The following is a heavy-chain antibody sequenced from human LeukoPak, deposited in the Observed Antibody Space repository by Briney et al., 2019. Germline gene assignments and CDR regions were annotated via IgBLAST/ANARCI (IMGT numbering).Heavy chain of an antibody. D-gene: IGHD1-14*01. CDR3: ARESDHPGDYYMDV. J-gene: IGHJ6*03. CDR1: GFTFSNFP. Sequence: PGGSLRLSCAASGFTFSNFPMNWVRQAPGKGLEWVPYISFRSRTIYYADSVKGRFTVSRDNAKNSLYLQMNSLRAEDTAVYYCARESDHPGDYYMDVWGKGTTVTVSS. V-gene: IGHV3-48*01. CDR2: ISFRSRTI.